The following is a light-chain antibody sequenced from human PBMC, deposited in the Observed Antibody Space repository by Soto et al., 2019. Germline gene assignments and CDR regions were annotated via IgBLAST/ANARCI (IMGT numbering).Light chain of an antibody. CDR3: GSWDSSLSAYV. Sequence: VLTQPPSVSAAPGPQVTISCSGSSSNIGGNSVSWYQQLPGTAPKLLIYDDNKRPSGIPDRFSGSKSGTSATLGITGFQTGDEADYYCGSWDSSLSAYVFGTGTNVTVL. CDR2: DDN. CDR1: SSNIGGNS. J-gene: IGLJ1*01. V-gene: IGLV1-51*01.